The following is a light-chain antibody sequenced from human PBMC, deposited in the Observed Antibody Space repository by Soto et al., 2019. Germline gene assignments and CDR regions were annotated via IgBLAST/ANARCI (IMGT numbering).Light chain of an antibody. Sequence: QSALTQPASVSGSPGQSITISCTGTSSDVGSYTLVSWYQQHPGKAPKLMIFEASKRPSGVSHRFSGSKSGNTASLTISGLQTEDEAHYYCCSYAGGYTHAVFGGGTKLTVL. CDR2: EAS. J-gene: IGLJ2*01. CDR1: SSDVGSYTL. CDR3: CSYAGGYTHAV. V-gene: IGLV2-23*01.